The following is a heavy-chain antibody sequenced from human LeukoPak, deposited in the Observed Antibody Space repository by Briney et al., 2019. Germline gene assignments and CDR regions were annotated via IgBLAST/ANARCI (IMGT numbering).Heavy chain of an antibody. J-gene: IGHJ3*02. V-gene: IGHV4-30-4*01. CDR2: IYYSGST. D-gene: IGHD4-17*01. Sequence: SQTLSLTCTVSGGSISSGDYYWSWIRQPPGKGLEWLGYIYYSGSTYYNPSLKSRVTISVDTSKNQFSLKLSSVTAADTAVYYCARDHDYGDYVRAFDIWGQGTMVTVSS. CDR3: ARDHDYGDYVRAFDI. CDR1: GGSISSGDYY.